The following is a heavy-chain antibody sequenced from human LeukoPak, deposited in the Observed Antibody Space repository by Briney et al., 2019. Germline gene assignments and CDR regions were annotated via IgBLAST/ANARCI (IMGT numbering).Heavy chain of an antibody. CDR2: STGSGGTT. CDR3: AKEAPGCSFTSCYFDS. V-gene: IGHV3-23*01. J-gene: IGHJ4*02. D-gene: IGHD2-2*01. Sequence: GGSLRLSCAASGFTFSNHAMHWVRQAPGKGLEWVSASTGSGGTTYYADSVKGRFTISRDNSKNTLFLQMNSLRAEDTAVYYCAKEAPGCSFTSCYFDSWGQGTLVTVSS. CDR1: GFTFSNHA.